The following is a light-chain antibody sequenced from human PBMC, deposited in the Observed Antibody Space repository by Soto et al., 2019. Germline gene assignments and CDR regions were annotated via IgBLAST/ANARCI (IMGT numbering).Light chain of an antibody. CDR3: QKYNNWWT. CDR2: GAS. V-gene: IGKV3-15*01. CDR1: QSVSSN. J-gene: IGKJ1*01. Sequence: EIVMTQSPATLSVSPGERATLSCRASQSVSSNLAWYQQKPGQAPRLLIYGASTRATGIPARFSGSGSGTEFALTIRSLQSEDFAVYYCQKYNNWWTFGQGTKVEIK.